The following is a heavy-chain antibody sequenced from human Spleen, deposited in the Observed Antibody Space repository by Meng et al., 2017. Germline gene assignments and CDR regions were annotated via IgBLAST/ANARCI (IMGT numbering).Heavy chain of an antibody. CDR2: ISGSGGST. CDR1: GFTVSSYS. V-gene: IGHV3-23*01. D-gene: IGHD1-1*01. CDR3: AMRLDSGYYYYGMDV. Sequence: GGSLRLSCAASGFTVSSYSMNWVRQAPGKGLEWVSAISGSGGSTYYADSVKGRFTISRDNSKNTLYLQMNSLRAEDTAVYYCAMRLDSGYYYYGMDVWGQGTTVTVSS. J-gene: IGHJ6*02.